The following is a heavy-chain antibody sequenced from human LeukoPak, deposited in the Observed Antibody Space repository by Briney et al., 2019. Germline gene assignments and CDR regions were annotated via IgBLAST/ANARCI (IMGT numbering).Heavy chain of an antibody. CDR3: ARDNLWFGPGGMDV. CDR1: GYTFTSYA. V-gene: IGHV1-3*01. J-gene: IGHJ6*04. D-gene: IGHD3-10*01. Sequence: ASVKVSRKASGYTFTSYAMHWVRQAPGQRLEWMGWINAGNGNTKYSQKFQGRVTITRDTSASTAYMELSSLSSEDTAVYYCARDNLWFGPGGMDVWGKGTTVTVSS. CDR2: INAGNGNT.